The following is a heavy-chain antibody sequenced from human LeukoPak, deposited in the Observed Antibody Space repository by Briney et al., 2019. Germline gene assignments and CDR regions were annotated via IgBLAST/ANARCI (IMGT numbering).Heavy chain of an antibody. Sequence: SETLSLTCTVSGASIYSYYWSRIRQAPGKELEWIGYIYYSGSTNYSPSLRSRVIISIDTSKKQFSLYLSSVTAADTAVYYCARQSVMTGNWFDPWGQGTLVTVSS. J-gene: IGHJ5*02. CDR2: IYYSGST. CDR3: ARQSVMTGNWFDP. V-gene: IGHV4-59*08. CDR1: GASIYSYY. D-gene: IGHD2-21*02.